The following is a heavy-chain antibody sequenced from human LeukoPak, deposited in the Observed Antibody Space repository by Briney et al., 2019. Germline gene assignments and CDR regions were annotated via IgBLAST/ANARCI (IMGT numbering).Heavy chain of an antibody. Sequence: PGGSLRLSCAASGFTFSTYTMNWVRQAPGKGLEWVAIISYDGNNKNYADSVKGRFTISRDNSKNTLYLQMNSLRAEDTAMYYCATSVFARRIQLWFRYPADYWGQGTLVTVSS. CDR2: ISYDGNNK. V-gene: IGHV3-30*04. CDR1: GFTFSTYT. CDR3: ATSVFARRIQLWFRYPADY. J-gene: IGHJ4*02. D-gene: IGHD5-18*01.